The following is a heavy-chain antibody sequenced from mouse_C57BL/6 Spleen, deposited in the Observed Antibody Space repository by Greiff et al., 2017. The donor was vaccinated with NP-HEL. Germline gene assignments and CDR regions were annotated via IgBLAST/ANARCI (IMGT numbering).Heavy chain of an antibody. Sequence: VQLQQPGAELVKPGASVKLSCKASGYTFTSYWMQWVKQRPGQGLEWIGEIDPSDSYTNYNQKFKGKATLTVDTSSSTAYMQLSSLTSEDSAVYYCARRGNWDRGVDYWGQGTTLTVSS. CDR1: GYTFTSYW. J-gene: IGHJ2*01. CDR3: ARRGNWDRGVDY. D-gene: IGHD4-1*02. V-gene: IGHV1-50*01. CDR2: IDPSDSYT.